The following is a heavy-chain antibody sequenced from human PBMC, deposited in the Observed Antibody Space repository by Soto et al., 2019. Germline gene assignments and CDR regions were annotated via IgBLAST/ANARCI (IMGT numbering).Heavy chain of an antibody. D-gene: IGHD3-3*01. Sequence: QITLKESGPTVVRPTQTLTLTCSFSGFSLNTHGVGVGWIRQPPGKALEWLALIYWDDDNRYSPSLKDRLTITQDTSNNLVFLRMTNMGSVDTATYYWAHLFWSGFPGDFDSWGQGTLVTVSS. CDR1: GFSLNTHGVG. V-gene: IGHV2-5*02. CDR2: IYWDDDN. CDR3: AHLFWSGFPGDFDS. J-gene: IGHJ4*02.